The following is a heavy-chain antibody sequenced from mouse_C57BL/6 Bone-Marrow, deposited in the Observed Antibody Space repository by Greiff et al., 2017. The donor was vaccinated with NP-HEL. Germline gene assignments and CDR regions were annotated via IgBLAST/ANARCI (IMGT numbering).Heavy chain of an antibody. Sequence: QVQLQQSGAELVRPGASVTLSCKASGYTFTDYEMHWVKQKPVHGLEWIGAIDPDTGGTASNQKFKGKALMTADKSSRTAYMELRSLTSEDSAVYYCTRYYYDSYFDYWGQGTTLTVSS. CDR1: GYTFTDYE. J-gene: IGHJ2*01. CDR2: IDPDTGGT. D-gene: IGHD1-1*01. V-gene: IGHV1-15*01. CDR3: TRYYYDSYFDY.